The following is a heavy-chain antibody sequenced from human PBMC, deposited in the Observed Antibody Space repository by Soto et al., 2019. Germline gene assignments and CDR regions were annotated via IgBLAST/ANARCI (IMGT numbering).Heavy chain of an antibody. CDR2: ISTYNGDT. V-gene: IGHV1-18*01. Sequence: QVQLVQSGAEVRKPAASVKVSCKASGYTFSTSGMSWLRQAPGQGLQWMGWISTYNGDTNDAPKFQDRVTMTSDTSTSTVYMELRSLRSDDAAVYYCARAGAAPYYYYGMDVWGQGPRVTVSS. CDR1: GYTFSTSG. J-gene: IGHJ6*02. D-gene: IGHD2-15*01. CDR3: ARAGAAPYYYYGMDV.